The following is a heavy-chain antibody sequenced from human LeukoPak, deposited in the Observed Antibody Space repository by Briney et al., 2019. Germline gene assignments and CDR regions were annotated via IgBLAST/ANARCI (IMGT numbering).Heavy chain of an antibody. Sequence: SETLSLTCTVSGGSISSYYWSWIRQPAGKGLEWIGRIYTSGSTNYNPSLKSRVTMSVDTSKNQFSLKLSSVTAADTAVYYCARGGSSWCESVSYFDYWGQGTLVTVSS. J-gene: IGHJ4*02. V-gene: IGHV4-4*07. CDR1: GGSISSYY. CDR3: ARGGSSWCESVSYFDY. CDR2: IYTSGST. D-gene: IGHD6-13*01.